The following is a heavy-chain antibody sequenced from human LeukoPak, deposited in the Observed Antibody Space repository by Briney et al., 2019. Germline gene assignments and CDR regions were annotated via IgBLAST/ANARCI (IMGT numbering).Heavy chain of an antibody. Sequence: GGSLRLSCAASGFTFSSYSMNWVRQAPGKGLEWVSYISSSSTIYYADSVKGRFTISRDNAKNSLYLQMNSLRAEDTAVYYCARDLYYGGNSDYWGQGTLVTVSS. CDR2: ISSSSTI. V-gene: IGHV3-48*04. D-gene: IGHD4-23*01. J-gene: IGHJ4*02. CDR1: GFTFSSYS. CDR3: ARDLYYGGNSDY.